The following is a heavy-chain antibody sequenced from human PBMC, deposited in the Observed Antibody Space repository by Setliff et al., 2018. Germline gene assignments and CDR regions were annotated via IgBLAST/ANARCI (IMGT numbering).Heavy chain of an antibody. CDR2: IYWNDDK. CDR3: DSSGYPRYYFDY. J-gene: IGHJ4*02. D-gene: IGHD3-22*01. Sequence: SGPTLVNPTQTLTLTCTFSGFSLSTSGVGVGWIRQPPGKALEWLALIYWNDDKRYSPSLKSRLTITKNSLYLQMNSLRAEDMALYYCAKDYDSSGYPRYYFDYWGQGTLVTVSS. CDR1: GFSLSTSGVG. V-gene: IGHV2-5*01.